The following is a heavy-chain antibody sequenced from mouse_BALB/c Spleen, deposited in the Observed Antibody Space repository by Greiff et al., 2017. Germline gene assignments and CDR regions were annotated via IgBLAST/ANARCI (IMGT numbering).Heavy chain of an antibody. V-gene: IGHV2-9-2*01. CDR2: IWTGGGT. Sequence: VQLVESGPGLVAPSQSLSITCTVSGFSLTSYDISWIRQPPGKGLEWLGVIWTGGGTNYNSAFMSRLSISKDNSKSQVFLKMNSLQTDDTAIYYCVRASYYGSSPFDYWGQGTTLTVSS. CDR1: GFSLTSYD. D-gene: IGHD1-1*01. J-gene: IGHJ2*01. CDR3: VRASYYGSSPFDY.